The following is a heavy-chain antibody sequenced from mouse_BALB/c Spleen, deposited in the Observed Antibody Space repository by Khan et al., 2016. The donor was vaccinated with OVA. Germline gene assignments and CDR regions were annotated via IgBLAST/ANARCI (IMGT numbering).Heavy chain of an antibody. Sequence: EVKLLESGPSLVKPSQTLSLTCSVTGDSITSGYWNWIRKFPGNKLEYMGYIIYTGYTYYNPPLQSRLSITRHTAKNQYYLQLNSVTDEDTATYYCARSAYRYAFVYWGQGTLVTVSA. J-gene: IGHJ3*01. V-gene: IGHV3-8*02. D-gene: IGHD2-12*01. CDR2: IIYTGYT. CDR1: GDSITSGY. CDR3: ARSAYRYAFVY.